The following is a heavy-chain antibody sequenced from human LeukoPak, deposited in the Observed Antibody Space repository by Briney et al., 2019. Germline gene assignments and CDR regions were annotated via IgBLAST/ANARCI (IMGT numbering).Heavy chain of an antibody. J-gene: IGHJ4*02. CDR1: GGSISSGGYY. Sequence: PSQTLSLTCTVSGGSISSGGYYWSWIRQHPGKGLEWIGYIYYSGSTNYNPSLKSRVTISVDTSKNQFSLKLSSVTAADTAVYYCARGLRYCSGGSCYKQYYFDYWGQGTLVTVSS. CDR2: IYYSGST. CDR3: ARGLRYCSGGSCYKQYYFDY. V-gene: IGHV4-31*03. D-gene: IGHD2-15*01.